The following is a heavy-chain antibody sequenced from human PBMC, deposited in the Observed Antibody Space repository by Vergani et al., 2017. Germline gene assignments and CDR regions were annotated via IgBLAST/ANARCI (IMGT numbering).Heavy chain of an antibody. CDR3: AKNAVGGSPMDV. CDR2: ISYDGSNK. V-gene: IGHV3-30*18. J-gene: IGHJ6*02. CDR1: GFTFSSYG. Sequence: QVQLVESGGGVVQPGRSLRLSCAASGFTFSSYGMHWVRQAPGKGLEWVVVISYDGSNKYYADSVKGRFTISRDNSKNTLYLQMNSLRAEDTAVYYCAKNAVGGSPMDVWGQGTTVTVSS. D-gene: IGHD5-12*01.